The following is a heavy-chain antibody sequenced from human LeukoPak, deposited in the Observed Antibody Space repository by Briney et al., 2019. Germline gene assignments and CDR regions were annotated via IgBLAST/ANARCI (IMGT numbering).Heavy chain of an antibody. CDR3: ASGAYCGGDCYSGSDY. CDR1: GGSINSGDYY. J-gene: IGHJ4*02. CDR2: IYYSGST. Sequence: SETLSLTCTVSGGSINSGDYYWSWIRQPPGKGLEWIGYIYYSGSTYYNQPLKSRVTISVDTSKNQFSLKLSSVTAADTAVYYCASGAYCGGDCYSGSDYWGQGTLVTVSS. D-gene: IGHD2-21*02. V-gene: IGHV4-30-4*01.